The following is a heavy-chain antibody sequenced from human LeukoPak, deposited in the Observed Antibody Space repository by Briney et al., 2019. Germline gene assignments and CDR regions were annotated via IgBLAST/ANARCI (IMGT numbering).Heavy chain of an antibody. V-gene: IGHV3-48*01. J-gene: IGHJ3*01. D-gene: IGHD2-8*01. CDR1: GFTFSSYS. CDR3: AKDSYSHNGIYDAFDL. Sequence: GGSLRLSCAASGFTFSSYSMNWVRQAPGKGLEWVSYISSSSSTIYYADSVKGRFTISRDDSKNTVFLQMKSLRAEDTAIYYCAKDSYSHNGIYDAFDLWGQGTMVTVSS. CDR2: ISSSSSTI.